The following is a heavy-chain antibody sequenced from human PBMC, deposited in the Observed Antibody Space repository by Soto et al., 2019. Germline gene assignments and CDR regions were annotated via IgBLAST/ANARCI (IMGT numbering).Heavy chain of an antibody. CDR1: GYTFTSYD. V-gene: IGHV1-8*01. J-gene: IGHJ6*03. Sequence: QVQLVQSGAEVKKPGASVKVSCKASGYTFTSYDINWVRQATGQGLEWMGWMNPNSGNTGFAQRFQGRVTLTRNTSISTAYMELSSLRSDDTAVYYCARGLKPPYQLLSVLHSYYYMDVWCKGTTVTVSS. D-gene: IGHD2-2*01. CDR3: ARGLKPPYQLLSVLHSYYYMDV. CDR2: MNPNSGNT.